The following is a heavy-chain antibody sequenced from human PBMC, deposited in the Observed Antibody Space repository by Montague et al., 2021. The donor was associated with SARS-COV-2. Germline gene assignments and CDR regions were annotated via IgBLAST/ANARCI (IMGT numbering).Heavy chain of an antibody. CDR2: IYHSGRT. CDR1: GGSFSAYY. D-gene: IGHD3-10*01. V-gene: IGHV4-34*01. Sequence: SETLSLTCAVYGGSFSAYYWNWIRQPPGKGLEWIGDIYHSGRTNFNPSLKSRVTVSLDTSKNQFSLKLRSVTAADTAVYYCARAVRGVIILSPYYAMDVWGQGTSVTVSS. CDR3: ARAVRGVIILSPYYAMDV. J-gene: IGHJ6*02.